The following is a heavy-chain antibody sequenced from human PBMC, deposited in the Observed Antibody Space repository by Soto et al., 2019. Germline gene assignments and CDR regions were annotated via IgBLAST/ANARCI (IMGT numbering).Heavy chain of an antibody. D-gene: IGHD3-22*01. J-gene: IGHJ4*02. CDR3: ARAAYYYESSGYYPGDY. CDR2: INPSGGST. V-gene: IGHV1-46*01. Sequence: ASVKVSCKASGYTFTSYYMHWVRQAPGQGLEWMGIINPSGGSTSYAQKFQGRVTFTRDTSASTVYMEVSSLRSEDTAVYYCARAAYYYESSGYYPGDYWGQGTLVTVSS. CDR1: GYTFTSYY.